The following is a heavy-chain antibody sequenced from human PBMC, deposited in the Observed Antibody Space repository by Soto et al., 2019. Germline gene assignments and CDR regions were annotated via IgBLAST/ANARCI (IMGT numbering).Heavy chain of an antibody. CDR2: FDPEDGET. J-gene: IGHJ4*02. CDR3: ATERTYYYDSSGYSYYFDY. Sequence: ASVKVSCKVSGYTLTELSMHWVRQAPGKGLEWMGGFDPEDGETIYAQKFQGRVTMTEDTSTDTAYMELSSLRSEDTAVYYCATERTYYYDSSGYSYYFDYWGQGTLVTXS. D-gene: IGHD3-22*01. V-gene: IGHV1-24*01. CDR1: GYTLTELS.